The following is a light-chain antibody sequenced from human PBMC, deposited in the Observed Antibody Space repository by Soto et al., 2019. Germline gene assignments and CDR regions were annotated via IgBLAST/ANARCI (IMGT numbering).Light chain of an antibody. CDR3: QQYVYSPYT. Sequence: EIVLTQSPGTLSLSPGERTTLSCRASQSISSSYLAWYQQKPGQAPRLLIYGASSRATGIPDRFSGSGSGTDFTLTINRLEPEDFAVYYCQQYVYSPYTFGQGTKLEIK. J-gene: IGKJ2*01. V-gene: IGKV3-20*01. CDR2: GAS. CDR1: QSISSSY.